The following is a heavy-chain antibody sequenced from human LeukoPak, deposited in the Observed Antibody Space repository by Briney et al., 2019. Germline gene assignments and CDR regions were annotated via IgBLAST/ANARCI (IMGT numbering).Heavy chain of an antibody. CDR2: ISYDGSNK. V-gene: IGHV3-30*04. J-gene: IGHJ5*02. CDR3: ARDGTSLGFGELSWFDP. Sequence: PGRSLRLSCAGSGYTFSSYAMHWVRQAPGKGLEWVAVISYDGSNKYYADSVKGRFTISRDNSKNTLFLQMNSLRVEDTAVYSCARDGTSLGFGELSWFDPWGQGTLVTVSS. D-gene: IGHD3-10*01. CDR1: GYTFSSYA.